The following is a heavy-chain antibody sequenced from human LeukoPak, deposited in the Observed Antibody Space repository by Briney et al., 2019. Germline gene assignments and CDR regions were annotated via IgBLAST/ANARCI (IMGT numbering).Heavy chain of an antibody. Sequence: ASVKVSCKAPGYTFTGYYMHWVRQAPGQGLEWMGWINPNSGGTNYAQKFQGRVTMTRDTSISTAYMELSRLRSDDTAVYYCARGSELLPPIAAAGYWGQGTLVTVSS. V-gene: IGHV1-2*02. D-gene: IGHD6-13*01. CDR3: ARGSELLPPIAAAGY. CDR2: INPNSGGT. J-gene: IGHJ4*02. CDR1: GYTFTGYY.